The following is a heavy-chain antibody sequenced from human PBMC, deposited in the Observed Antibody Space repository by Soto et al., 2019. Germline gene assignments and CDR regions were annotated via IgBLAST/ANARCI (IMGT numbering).Heavy chain of an antibody. V-gene: IGHV4-31*03. Sequence: QVQLQESGPGLVKPSQTLSLTCTVIGGSIRSPNYYWSWIRQHPGKGLEWIGNIYYNGSTNDTPSLKSRAVISLDTSKNQFSLKLNSVTAADTAVYYCARDAPLWFGELSHWGQGTLVTVSS. CDR3: ARDAPLWFGELSH. J-gene: IGHJ4*02. D-gene: IGHD3-10*01. CDR1: GGSIRSPNYY. CDR2: IYYNGST.